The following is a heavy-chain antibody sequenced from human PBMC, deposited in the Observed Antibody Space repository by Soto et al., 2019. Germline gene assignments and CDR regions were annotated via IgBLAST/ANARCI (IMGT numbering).Heavy chain of an antibody. J-gene: IGHJ4*02. D-gene: IGHD4-17*01. CDR2: ISAYNGDT. V-gene: IGHV1-18*01. Sequence: QVQLVQSGAEVKKPGASVKVSCKASGYTFTSYRISWVRQAPGQGLEWMGWISAYNGDTKYAQKLQGRATMTTDTSTSTACMELRSLTSDDTAVYYCARADYGDDDYWGQGTLVTVSS. CDR3: ARADYGDDDY. CDR1: GYTFTSYR.